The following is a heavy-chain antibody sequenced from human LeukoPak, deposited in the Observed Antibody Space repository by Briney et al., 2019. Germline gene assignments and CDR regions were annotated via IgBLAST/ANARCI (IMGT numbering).Heavy chain of an antibody. V-gene: IGHV4-34*01. CDR2: ITLSGST. CDR3: ARPIVRGVIITLNNWFDP. CDR1: GGSFSGYI. D-gene: IGHD3-10*02. J-gene: IGHJ5*02. Sequence: PSAALFLTCAAHGGSFSGYIWCWLRPPPGKGLEWVGDITLSGSTNYNPYLTSRVTISVDTSKNQFSLKLSSVTAADTAVYYCARPIVRGVIITLNNWFDPWGQGTLVTVSS.